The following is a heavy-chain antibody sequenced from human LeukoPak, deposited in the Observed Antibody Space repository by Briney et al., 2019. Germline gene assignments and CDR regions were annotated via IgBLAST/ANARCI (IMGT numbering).Heavy chain of an antibody. J-gene: IGHJ4*02. D-gene: IGHD3-22*01. V-gene: IGHV3-30*03. Sequence: GGSLRISCAASRFTFSSYGMHWVRQAPGKGLEWVAVISYDGSNKYYADSVKGRFTISRDNSKNTLYLQMNSLRAEDTAVYYCAHNYYDSSGAQGLIDYWGQGTLVTVSS. CDR3: AHNYYDSSGAQGLIDY. CDR2: ISYDGSNK. CDR1: RFTFSSYG.